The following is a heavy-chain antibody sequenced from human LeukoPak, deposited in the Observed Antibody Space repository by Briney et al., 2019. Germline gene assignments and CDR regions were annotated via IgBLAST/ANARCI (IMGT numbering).Heavy chain of an antibody. CDR3: ARGFRGYTGYDWGHFDY. J-gene: IGHJ4*02. D-gene: IGHD5-12*01. CDR2: IYYSEST. CDR1: SGSIRSSSYY. Sequence: SETLSLTCTVSSGSIRSSSYYWGWIRQPPGKGLEWIGNIYYSESTYYNPSLKSRVTISVDTSKNHFSLKLSSVTAADTAVYYCARGFRGYTGYDWGHFDYWGQGTLVTVSS. V-gene: IGHV4-39*02.